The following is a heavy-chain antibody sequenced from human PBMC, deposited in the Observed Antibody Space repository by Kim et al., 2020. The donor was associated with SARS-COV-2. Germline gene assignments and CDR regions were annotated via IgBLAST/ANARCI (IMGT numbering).Heavy chain of an antibody. J-gene: IGHJ6*03. V-gene: IGHV3-15*01. D-gene: IGHD3-10*01. CDR3: TIDGGANDYYYMDA. Sequence: GGSLRLSCAASGSRFSNAWLSWVRQVPGKGLEWLGRIHRNTDGATTDYAAHVQGRVTISRADSKHTLYMHTNSLQIAATAVYYSTIDGGANDYYYMDAWG. CDR1: GSRFSNAW. CDR2: IHRNTDGATT.